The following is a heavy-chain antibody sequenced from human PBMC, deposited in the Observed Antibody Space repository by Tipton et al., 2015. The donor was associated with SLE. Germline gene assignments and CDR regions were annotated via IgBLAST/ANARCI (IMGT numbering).Heavy chain of an antibody. CDR1: GDSINKGGYY. J-gene: IGHJ6*03. CDR3: ARDPYSSSWYYMDV. V-gene: IGHV4-34*01. Sequence: TLSLTCSVSGDSINKGGYYWSWIRQPPGKGLEWIGEINHSGSTNYNPSLKSRVTISVDTSKNQFSLKLSSVTAADTAVYYCARDPYSSSWYYMDVWGKGTTVTVSS. D-gene: IGHD6-13*01. CDR2: INHSGST.